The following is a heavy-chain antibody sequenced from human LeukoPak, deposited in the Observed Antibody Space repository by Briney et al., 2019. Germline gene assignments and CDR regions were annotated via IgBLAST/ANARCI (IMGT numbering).Heavy chain of an antibody. J-gene: IGHJ4*02. CDR1: GYTFTGYY. V-gene: IGHV1-2*02. CDR2: INPNSGGT. CDR3: ARGLMGVVPAAIREFDY. D-gene: IGHD2-2*02. Sequence: ALVKVSCKASGYTFTGYYMHWVRQAPGQGLEWMGWINPNSGGTNYAQKFQGRVTMTRDTSISTAYMELSRLRSDDTAVYYCARGLMGVVPAAIREFDYWGQGTLVTVSS.